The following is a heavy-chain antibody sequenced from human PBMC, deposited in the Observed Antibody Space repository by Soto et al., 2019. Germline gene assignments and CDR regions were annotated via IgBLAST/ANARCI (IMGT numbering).Heavy chain of an antibody. J-gene: IGHJ4*02. V-gene: IGHV4-59*01. CDR3: ARSDTAMVHFDY. CDR2: IYYSGST. Sequence: SETLSLTCTVSGGSISSYYWSWIRQPPGKGLEWIGYIYYSGSTNYNPSLKSRVTISVDTSKNQFSLKLSSVTAADTAGYYCARSDTAMVHFDYWGQGTLVTVSS. CDR1: GGSISSYY. D-gene: IGHD5-18*01.